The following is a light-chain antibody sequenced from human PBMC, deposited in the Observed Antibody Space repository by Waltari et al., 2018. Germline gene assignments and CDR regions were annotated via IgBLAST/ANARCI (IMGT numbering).Light chain of an antibody. V-gene: IGKV3-20*01. CDR3: QQYGSSPPELT. J-gene: IGKJ4*01. Sequence: ESVLTQSPGTLSLSPGERATLSCRASQSVSSSYLACYQQKPGQAPRLLIYGASSRATGIPDRFSGSGSGTDFTLTISRLEPEDFAVYYCQQYGSSPPELTFGGGTKVEIK. CDR2: GAS. CDR1: QSVSSSY.